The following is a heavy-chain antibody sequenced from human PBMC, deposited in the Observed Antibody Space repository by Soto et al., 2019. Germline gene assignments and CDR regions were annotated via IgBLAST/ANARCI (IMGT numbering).Heavy chain of an antibody. J-gene: IGHJ4*02. CDR2: IWYDGSNK. CDR1: GFTFSSYG. CDR3: ARGADSILLEGYFDY. D-gene: IGHD1-26*01. Sequence: GGSLRLSCAASGFTFSSYGMHWVRQAPGKGLEWVAVIWYDGSNKYYADSVKGRFTISRDNSKNTLYLQMNSLRAEDTAVYYCARGADSILLEGYFDYWGQGTLVTVSS. V-gene: IGHV3-33*01.